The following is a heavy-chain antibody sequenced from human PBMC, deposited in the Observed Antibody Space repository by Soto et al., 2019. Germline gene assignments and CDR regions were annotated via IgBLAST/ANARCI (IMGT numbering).Heavy chain of an antibody. V-gene: IGHV4-39*01. Sequence: SETLSLTCAVSGGSISSSDWWSWVRQPPGKGLEWIGNIYYSGTTSYNPSLKSRVTISVDTSKNQFSLKLNSATAADTAVYYCARQRIYYEYFFDYWGQGTLVTVSS. CDR3: ARQRIYYEYFFDY. J-gene: IGHJ4*02. CDR1: GGSISSSDW. D-gene: IGHD3-3*01. CDR2: IYYSGTT.